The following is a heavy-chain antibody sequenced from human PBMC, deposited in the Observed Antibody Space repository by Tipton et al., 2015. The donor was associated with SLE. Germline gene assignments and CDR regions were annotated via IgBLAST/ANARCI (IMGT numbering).Heavy chain of an antibody. CDR1: GFTFSNYA. Sequence: SLRLSCAASGFTFSNYAMSWVRQAPGKGLEWVSDVSGGGGSTYYADSVKGRFTISRDNSKNTVYLQMNSLRADDTAVYYCAKAGETHYDFWSGYYFDYWGQGTLVTVSS. V-gene: IGHV3-23*01. D-gene: IGHD3-3*01. CDR3: AKAGETHYDFWSGYYFDY. J-gene: IGHJ4*02. CDR2: VSGGGGST.